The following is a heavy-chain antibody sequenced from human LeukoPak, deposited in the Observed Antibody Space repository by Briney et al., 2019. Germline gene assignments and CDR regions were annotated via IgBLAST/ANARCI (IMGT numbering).Heavy chain of an antibody. CDR1: GFTFNGYG. D-gene: IGHD3-10*01. CDR2: ISYDGNNK. CDR3: AKAYGSGSYYKWDY. V-gene: IGHV3-30*18. J-gene: IGHJ4*02. Sequence: SGGSLRLSCAASGFTFNGYGMHWVRQAPGKGLECVAVISYDGNNKYYADSVKGRFTISRDNSKNTLYLQLNSLRAEDTAVYYCAKAYGSGSYYKWDYWGQGALVTVSS.